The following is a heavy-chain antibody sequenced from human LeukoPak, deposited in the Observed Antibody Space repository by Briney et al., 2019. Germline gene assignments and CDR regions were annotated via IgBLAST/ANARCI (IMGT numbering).Heavy chain of an antibody. CDR2: IRSKAYGGTT. Sequence: GGSLRPSCTASGFTFGDYAMSWVRQAPGKGLEWVGFIRSKAYGGTTEYAASVKGRFTISRDDSKSIAYLQMNSLKTEDTAVYYCTRDFWAGTDYWGQGTLVTVSS. V-gene: IGHV3-49*04. J-gene: IGHJ4*02. D-gene: IGHD3/OR15-3a*01. CDR1: GFTFGDYA. CDR3: TRDFWAGTDY.